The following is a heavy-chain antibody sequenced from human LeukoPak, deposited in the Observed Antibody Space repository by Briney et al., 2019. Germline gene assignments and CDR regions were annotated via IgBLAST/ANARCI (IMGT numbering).Heavy chain of an antibody. V-gene: IGHV4-4*02. Sequence: GSLRLSCAASGFTFSNAWMSWVRQAPGKGLEWIGEIYHSGSTNYNPSLKSRVTISVDKSKNQFSLKLSSVTAADTAVYYCAGSSGWSGVLDYWGQGTLVTVSS. J-gene: IGHJ4*01. CDR2: IYHSGST. CDR3: AGSSGWSGVLDY. D-gene: IGHD6-19*01. CDR1: GFTFSNAW.